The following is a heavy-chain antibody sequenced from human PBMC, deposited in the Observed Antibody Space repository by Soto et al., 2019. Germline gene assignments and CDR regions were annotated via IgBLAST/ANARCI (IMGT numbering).Heavy chain of an antibody. D-gene: IGHD2-2*03. J-gene: IGHJ4*02. CDR3: ASDPGQDGAMDH. Sequence: QVQVVESGGGVVQPGRSLTLSCAASGFRFSSFGMHWVRQAPGKGLEWVAVIWHDGKRKYYADSEKGRFTISRDNSKNTLFRQVNSVRAEVTAVYSCASDPGQDGAMDHWDQGTLVTVSS. CDR1: GFRFSSFG. V-gene: IGHV3-33*02. CDR2: IWHDGKRK.